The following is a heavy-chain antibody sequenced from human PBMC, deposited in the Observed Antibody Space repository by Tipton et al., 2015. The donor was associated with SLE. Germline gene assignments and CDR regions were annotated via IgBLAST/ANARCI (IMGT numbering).Heavy chain of an antibody. D-gene: IGHD3-10*01. CDR2: SGST. V-gene: IGHV4-39*07. J-gene: IGHJ3*02. Sequence: TLSLTCTVSGDSITSCSYYWGWIRQPPGKGLEWFGRSGSTYYNPSLKSRVSTSVDTSKNQFSLKLTSVTAADTAMYFCAREVDTMDDSDAFDIWGQGTMVTVSS. CDR3: AREVDTMDDSDAFDI. CDR1: GDSITSCSYY.